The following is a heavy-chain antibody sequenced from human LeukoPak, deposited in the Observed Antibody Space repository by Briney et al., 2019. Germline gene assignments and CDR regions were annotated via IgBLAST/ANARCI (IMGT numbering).Heavy chain of an antibody. V-gene: IGHV3-13*01. CDR2: IGTAGDT. CDR3: PRGDYVWGNSDAFDI. CDR1: GFTLSSYD. J-gene: IGHJ3*02. Sequence: GGSLRLSCAASGFTLSSYDMHWVRQATGKGLEWVSAIGTAGDTYYPGSVKGRFTISRENAKNSWYLQMNSLRAGDTAVYYCPRGDYVWGNSDAFDIWGQGTMVTVSS. D-gene: IGHD3-16*01.